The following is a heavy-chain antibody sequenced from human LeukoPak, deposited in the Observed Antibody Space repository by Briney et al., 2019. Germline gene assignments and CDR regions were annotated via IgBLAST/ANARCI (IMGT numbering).Heavy chain of an antibody. CDR1: GGSISSYY. Sequence: PSETLSLTCTVSGGSISSYYWSWIRQPPGKGLEWIGYIYYSGSTNYNPSLKSRVTISVDTSKNQFSLKLSSVTAADTAVYYCAATLIAATFDYWGQGTLVTVSS. J-gene: IGHJ4*02. CDR3: AATLIAATFDY. D-gene: IGHD6-25*01. V-gene: IGHV4-59*01. CDR2: IYYSGST.